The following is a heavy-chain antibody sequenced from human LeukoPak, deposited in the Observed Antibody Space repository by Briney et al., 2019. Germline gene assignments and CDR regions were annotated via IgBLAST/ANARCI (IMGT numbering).Heavy chain of an antibody. J-gene: IGHJ5*02. Sequence: SETLSLTCTVSGGSISSSSYYWGWIRQPPGKGLEWIGRIYYNGSTYSNPSRKSRVTISVAPSKNQFSLKLSSVTAADTAVYYCARHPLVVTKNWFDPWGQGTLVTVSS. CDR3: ARHPLVVTKNWFDP. CDR1: GGSISSSSYY. CDR2: IYYNGST. V-gene: IGHV4-39*01. D-gene: IGHD2-21*02.